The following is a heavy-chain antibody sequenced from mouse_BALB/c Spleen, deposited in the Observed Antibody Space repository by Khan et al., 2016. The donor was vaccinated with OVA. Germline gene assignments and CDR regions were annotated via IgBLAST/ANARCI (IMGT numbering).Heavy chain of an antibody. Sequence: VQLQQSGAELVKPAASLKLSCTASGYNIKDIYIHWVKQRPEKGLERIRRTDPANGNTKYDPKFPGKATITADTSSNTAYLQLSRLTSEDAAVYYGRISTINAWGQGTTLTVSS. V-gene: IGHV14-3*02. CDR3: RISTINA. J-gene: IGHJ2*01. CDR1: GYNIKDIY. CDR2: TDPANGNT.